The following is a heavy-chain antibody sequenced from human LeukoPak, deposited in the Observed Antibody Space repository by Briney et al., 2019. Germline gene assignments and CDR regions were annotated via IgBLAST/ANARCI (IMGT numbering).Heavy chain of an antibody. CDR1: GFTFSSYA. CDR3: ARNQLIDY. V-gene: IGHV3-21*01. CDR2: ITGSSSYI. D-gene: IGHD5-18*01. J-gene: IGHJ4*02. Sequence: GGSLRLSCAASGFTFSSYAMSWVRQAPGKGLEWVSSITGSSSYIYYADSVKRRFTISRDNAKNSLYLQMNSLRAEDTAVYYCARNQLIDYWGQGTLVTVSS.